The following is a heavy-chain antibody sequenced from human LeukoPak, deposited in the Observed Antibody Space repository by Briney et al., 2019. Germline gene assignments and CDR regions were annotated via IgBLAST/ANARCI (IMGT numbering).Heavy chain of an antibody. CDR1: GGSVSSGSYY. CDR3: AREGYSSSLYGMDV. Sequence: PSETLSLTCTVSGGSVSSGSYYWSWIRQPPGKGLEWIGYIYYSGSTNYNPSLKSRVTISVDTSKNQFSLELSSVTAADTAVYYCAREGYSSSLYGMDVWGQGTTVTVSS. J-gene: IGHJ6*02. V-gene: IGHV4-61*01. D-gene: IGHD6-6*01. CDR2: IYYSGST.